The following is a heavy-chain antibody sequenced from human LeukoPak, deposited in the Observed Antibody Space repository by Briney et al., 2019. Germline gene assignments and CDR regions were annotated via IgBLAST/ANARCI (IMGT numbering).Heavy chain of an antibody. J-gene: IGHJ3*02. CDR2: IYYSGST. CDR1: GGSISSYY. Sequence: SSETLSLTCTVSGGSISSYYWSWIRQPPGKGLEWIGYIYYSGSTNYNPSLKSRVTMSVDTSKNQFSLKLSSVTAADTAVYYCARSQTFFGVVIIRGYAFDIWGQGTMVTVSS. CDR3: ARSQTFFGVVIIRGYAFDI. V-gene: IGHV4-59*12. D-gene: IGHD3-3*01.